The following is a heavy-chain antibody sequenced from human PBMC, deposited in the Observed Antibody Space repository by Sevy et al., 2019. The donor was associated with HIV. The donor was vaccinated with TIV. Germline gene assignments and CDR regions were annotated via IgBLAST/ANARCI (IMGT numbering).Heavy chain of an antibody. V-gene: IGHV3-23*01. J-gene: IGHJ4*02. D-gene: IGHD2-15*01. CDR1: GFTFSSYA. Sequence: GGSPRLSCAASGFTFSSYAMTWVRQAPGKGLEWVSSISDNGGGTYYADSVKGRFTISRDNSKNTLDLQMSSLRAEDTALYYCAKDSGGSGYDRLDYWGQGTLVTVSS. CDR2: ISDNGGGT. CDR3: AKDSGGSGYDRLDY.